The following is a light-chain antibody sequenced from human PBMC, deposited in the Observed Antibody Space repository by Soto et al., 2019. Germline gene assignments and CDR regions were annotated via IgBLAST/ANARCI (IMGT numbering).Light chain of an antibody. V-gene: IGKV3-20*01. Sequence: EIVLTQSPGTLSLSPGERATLFCGASQSVSSIFLAWYQQKPGQTPRLLVYGASSRATGIPDRFSGSGSGTDFTLTISRLESEDFTVYYCQHYGGSSWTFGQGTKVDIK. J-gene: IGKJ1*01. CDR2: GAS. CDR1: QSVSSIF. CDR3: QHYGGSSWT.